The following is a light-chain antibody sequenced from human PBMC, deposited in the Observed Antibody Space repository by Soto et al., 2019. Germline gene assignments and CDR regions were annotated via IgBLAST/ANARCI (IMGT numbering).Light chain of an antibody. CDR3: QQRTNWPLT. Sequence: EIVLTQSPVTLSLSPGERATLSCRASQSVTTLLAWYQQKPGQAPRLRIYDASKRATGIPARFSGSGSGTDFTLTISSLEPEDFAVYYCQQRTNWPLTFGGGTKVEI. CDR2: DAS. J-gene: IGKJ4*01. CDR1: QSVTTL. V-gene: IGKV3-11*01.